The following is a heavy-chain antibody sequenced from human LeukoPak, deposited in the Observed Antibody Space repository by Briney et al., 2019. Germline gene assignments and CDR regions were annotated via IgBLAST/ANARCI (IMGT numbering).Heavy chain of an antibody. V-gene: IGHV1-18*01. Sequence: ASVKVSCKASGYTFTSYGISWVRQAPGQGLEWMGWISAYNGNTNYAQKLQGRVTMTTDTSTSTAYMELRSLRSDDTAVYYCARGEGCSSTSCYYYYGMDVRGQGTTVTVSS. J-gene: IGHJ6*02. D-gene: IGHD2-2*01. CDR2: ISAYNGNT. CDR1: GYTFTSYG. CDR3: ARGEGCSSTSCYYYYGMDV.